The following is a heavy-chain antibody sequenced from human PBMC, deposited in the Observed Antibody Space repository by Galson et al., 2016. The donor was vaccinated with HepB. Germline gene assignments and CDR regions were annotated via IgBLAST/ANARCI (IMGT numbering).Heavy chain of an antibody. Sequence: SLRLSCAASGFTFSSYPMHWVRQAPGKGLEWVAVISYDGKNKYYADSVKGRFTISRDNSKNTLFLQMDSLRTEDTTVYYCAKDVRQQLAGYYFDYWGQGTLGTVSS. CDR1: GFTFSSYP. CDR3: AKDVRQQLAGYYFDY. D-gene: IGHD6-13*01. CDR2: ISYDGKNK. J-gene: IGHJ4*02. V-gene: IGHV3-30*01.